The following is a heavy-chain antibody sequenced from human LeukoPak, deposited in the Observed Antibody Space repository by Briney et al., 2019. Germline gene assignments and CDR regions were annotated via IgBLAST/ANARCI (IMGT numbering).Heavy chain of an antibody. Sequence: GGSLRLSCVAAGFSFSTYGMRWVRQAPGKVREWVAFIRYDGSDKYYVDSVRGRFTISRDNSKNTLYLQMSSLRAEDTAVYYCAKDGAFDYWGQGTLVTVSS. CDR3: AKDGAFDY. V-gene: IGHV3-30*02. CDR1: GFSFSTYG. CDR2: IRYDGSDK. J-gene: IGHJ4*02.